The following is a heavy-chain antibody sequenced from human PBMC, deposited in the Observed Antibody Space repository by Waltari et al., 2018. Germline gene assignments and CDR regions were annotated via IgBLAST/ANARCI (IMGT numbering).Heavy chain of an antibody. CDR2: MNPNSGNT. D-gene: IGHD6-13*01. CDR3: ASSTVKQLGPSDDAFDI. V-gene: IGHV1-8*03. CDR1: GYTFTSYD. J-gene: IGHJ3*02. Sequence: QVQLVQSGAEVKKPGASVKVSCKASGYTFTSYDINWVRQSTGKGLEWMGWMNPNSGNTGYAQKFQGRVTITRNTSISTAYMELSSLRSEDTAVYYCASSTVKQLGPSDDAFDIWGQGTMVTVSS.